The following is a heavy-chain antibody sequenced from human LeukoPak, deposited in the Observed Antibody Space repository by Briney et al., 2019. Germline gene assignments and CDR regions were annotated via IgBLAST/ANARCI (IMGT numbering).Heavy chain of an antibody. V-gene: IGHV1-18*01. CDR3: ARLTDSSGWYYFDY. CDR2: ISAYNGNT. D-gene: IGHD6-19*01. Sequence: ASVKVSCKASGYTFTSYGFNWVRQAPGQGLERMGWISAYNGNTNYAQKLQGRVTMTTDTSTSTAYMELRSLRSDDTAVYYCARLTDSSGWYYFDYWGQGTLVTVSS. J-gene: IGHJ4*02. CDR1: GYTFTSYG.